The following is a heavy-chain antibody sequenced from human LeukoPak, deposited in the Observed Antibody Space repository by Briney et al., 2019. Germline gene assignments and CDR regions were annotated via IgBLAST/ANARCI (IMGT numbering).Heavy chain of an antibody. V-gene: IGHV3-30*18. CDR1: GFTFSNYG. CDR2: ISYDGSNK. Sequence: GGSLRLSCAASGFTFSNYGMHWVRQAPGKGLEWVSDISYDGSNKYYADSVKGRLTISRGNSKNTLYLQMNSLRAEDTAVYYCAKDYYGSGATPEAWGQGTLVTVSS. CDR3: AKDYYGSGATPEA. J-gene: IGHJ5*02. D-gene: IGHD3-10*01.